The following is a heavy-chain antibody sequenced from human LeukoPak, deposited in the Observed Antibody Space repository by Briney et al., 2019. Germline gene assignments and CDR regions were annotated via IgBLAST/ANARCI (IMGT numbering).Heavy chain of an antibody. V-gene: IGHV4-34*01. CDR2: INHSGST. Sequence: SETLSLTCAVYGGSFSGYYWSWIRQPPGKGLEWIGEINHSGSTNYNPSLKSRVTLSVETSKNQFTLKLSSVTAADTAVYYCARGRLGIMDWGQGTLVTVCS. CDR1: GGSFSGYY. J-gene: IGHJ4*02. D-gene: IGHD6-19*01. CDR3: ARGRLGIMD.